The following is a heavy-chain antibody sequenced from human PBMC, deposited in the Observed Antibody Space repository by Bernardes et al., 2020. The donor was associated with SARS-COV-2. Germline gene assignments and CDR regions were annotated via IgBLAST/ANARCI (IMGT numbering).Heavy chain of an antibody. D-gene: IGHD2-2*01. CDR2: INPNSGGT. V-gene: IGHV1-2*02. J-gene: IGHJ6*03. CDR3: ARSPDIVVVPAALNYYYYYMDV. CDR1: GYTFTGYY. Sequence: ASVKVSCKASGYTFTGYYMHWVRQAPGQGLEWMGWINPNSGGTNYAQKFQGRVTMTRDTSISTAYMELSRLRSDDTAVYYCARSPDIVVVPAALNYYYYYMDVWGKGTTVTVSS.